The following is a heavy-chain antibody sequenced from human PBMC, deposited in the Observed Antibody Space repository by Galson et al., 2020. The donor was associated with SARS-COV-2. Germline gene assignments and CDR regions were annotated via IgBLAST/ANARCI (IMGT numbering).Heavy chain of an antibody. D-gene: IGHD1-26*01. CDR3: ARDSKEVVVATTDYYYYGMDV. CDR2: ISSSSSYT. Sequence: AGGSLRLSCAASGFTFSDYDMSWIRQAPGKGLEWVSYISSSSSYTNYADSVKGRFTISRDNAKNSLYLQMNSLRAEDTAVYYCARDSKEVVVATTDYYYYGMDVWGQWTTVTFSS. J-gene: IGHJ6*02. V-gene: IGHV3-11*06. CDR1: GFTFSDYD.